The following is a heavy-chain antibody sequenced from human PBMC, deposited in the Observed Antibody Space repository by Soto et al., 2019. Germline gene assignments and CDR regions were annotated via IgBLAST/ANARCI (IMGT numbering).Heavy chain of an antibody. CDR2: ISSSSSYI. CDR1: GFTFSSYS. Sequence: GGSLRLSCAASGFTFSSYSMNWVRQAPGKGLEWVSSISSSSSYIYYADSVKGRFTISRDNAKNSLYLQMNSLRAEDTAVYYCARADIAAPFDYWGQGTLVTVSS. V-gene: IGHV3-21*01. D-gene: IGHD6-6*01. J-gene: IGHJ4*02. CDR3: ARADIAAPFDY.